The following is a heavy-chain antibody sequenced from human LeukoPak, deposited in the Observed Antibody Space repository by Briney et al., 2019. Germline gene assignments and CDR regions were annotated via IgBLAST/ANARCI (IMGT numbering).Heavy chain of an antibody. J-gene: IGHJ5*02. CDR1: GGSLSSYY. V-gene: IGHV4-4*07. CDR2: IYTSGST. D-gene: IGHD4-11*01. Sequence: SETLSLTCTVSGGSLSSYYWSWIRQPAGKGLEWIGRIYTSGSTNYNPSLKSRVTISVDKSKNQFSLKLSSVTAADTAVYYCARGLRYSNEVWFDPWGQGTLVTVSS. CDR3: ARGLRYSNEVWFDP.